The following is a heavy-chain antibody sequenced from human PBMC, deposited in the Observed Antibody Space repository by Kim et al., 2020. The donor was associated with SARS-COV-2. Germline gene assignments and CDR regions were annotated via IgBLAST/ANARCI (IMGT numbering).Heavy chain of an antibody. CDR3: ARDVTYYYGSGSD. D-gene: IGHD3-10*01. Sequence: YAQKLQGRVTMTTDTSTSTAYMELRSLRSDDTAVYYCARDVTYYYGSGSDWGQGTLVTVSS. J-gene: IGHJ4*02. V-gene: IGHV1-18*01.